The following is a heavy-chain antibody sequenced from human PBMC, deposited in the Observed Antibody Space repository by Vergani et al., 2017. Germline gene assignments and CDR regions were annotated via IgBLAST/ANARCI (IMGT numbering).Heavy chain of an antibody. V-gene: IGHV3-11*04. J-gene: IGHJ4*02. Sequence: VHLEESGGGLVQPGGSLRLSCAASGFTFSDSYMSWIRQAPGKGLEWVSYISKTGSTIDYADSVKGRFTISRDNAKQSVILQMNSLRAEDTAVYYCARDRGGTYYDILTGYYEGPAFFDYWGQGTLVTVSS. CDR3: ARDRGGTYYDILTGYYEGPAFFDY. CDR1: GFTFSDSY. D-gene: IGHD3-9*01. CDR2: ISKTGSTI.